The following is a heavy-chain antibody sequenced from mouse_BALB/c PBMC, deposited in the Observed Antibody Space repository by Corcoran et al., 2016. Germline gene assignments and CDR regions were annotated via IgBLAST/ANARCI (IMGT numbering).Heavy chain of an antibody. D-gene: IGHD2-10*02. J-gene: IGHJ3*01. CDR2: IDPENGNT. V-gene: IGHV14-1*02. Sequence: EVQLQQSGAELVRPGALVKLSCKASGFNIKDYYMHWVKQRPEQGLEWIGWIDPENGNTIYDPKFQGKASITADTSSNTAYLQLSSLTSEDTGVYYCAVYGNYLYWGQGTLVTVSA. CDR1: GFNIKDYY. CDR3: AVYGNYLY.